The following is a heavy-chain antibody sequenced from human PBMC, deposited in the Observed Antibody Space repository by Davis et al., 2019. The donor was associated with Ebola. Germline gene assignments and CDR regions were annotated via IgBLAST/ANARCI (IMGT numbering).Heavy chain of an antibody. CDR2: IKQDGSEK. Sequence: PGGSLRLSCAASGFTFSSYWMSWVRQAPGKGLEWVANIKQDGSEKYYVDSVKGRFTISRDNAKNSLYLQMNSLRAEDTAVYYCARGYYDFWSGYYTGYFDYWGQGTLVTVSS. D-gene: IGHD3-3*01. J-gene: IGHJ4*02. CDR3: ARGYYDFWSGYYTGYFDY. V-gene: IGHV3-7*03. CDR1: GFTFSSYW.